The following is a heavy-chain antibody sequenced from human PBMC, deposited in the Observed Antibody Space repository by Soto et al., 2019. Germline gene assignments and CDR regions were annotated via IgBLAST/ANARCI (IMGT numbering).Heavy chain of an antibody. CDR3: ARVSSYYGSGSYYNPLMWFDP. CDR2: ISAYNGNT. Sequence: ASVKVSCKASGYTFTSYGISWVRQAPGQGLEWMGWISAYNGNTNYAQKPQGRVTMTTDTSTSTAYMELRSLRSDDTAVYYCARVSSYYGSGSYYNPLMWFDPWGQGTLVTVSS. V-gene: IGHV1-18*01. J-gene: IGHJ5*02. CDR1: GYTFTSYG. D-gene: IGHD3-10*01.